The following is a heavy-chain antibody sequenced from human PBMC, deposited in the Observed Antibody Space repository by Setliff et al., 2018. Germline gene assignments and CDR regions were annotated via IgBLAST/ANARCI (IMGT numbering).Heavy chain of an antibody. CDR2: IYTSGST. J-gene: IGHJ3*02. D-gene: IGHD2-2*03. Sequence: SETLSLTCTVSGGSISSNYWSWVRQPPGKGLEWIGYIYTSGSTNYNPSPKSRGTISVDTSRNQFSLKLSSVTAADTAVYYCVRVEAGYCSSTSCYVVGAFDIWGQGTMVTVSS. CDR3: VRVEAGYCSSTSCYVVGAFDI. V-gene: IGHV4-4*08. CDR1: GGSISSNY.